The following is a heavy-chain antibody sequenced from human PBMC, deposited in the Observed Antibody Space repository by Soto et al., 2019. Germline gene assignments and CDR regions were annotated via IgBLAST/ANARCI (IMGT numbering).Heavy chain of an antibody. CDR3: ARPLYYYDSSGYALGY. CDR1: GGSISSYY. CDR2: IYYSGST. D-gene: IGHD3-22*01. Sequence: SETLSLTCTVSGGSISSYYWSWIRQPPGKGLEWIGYIYYSGSTNYNPSLKSRVTISVDTSKNQFSLKLSSVTAADTAVYYCARPLYYYDSSGYALGYWGQEPLVTVSS. V-gene: IGHV4-59*01. J-gene: IGHJ4*02.